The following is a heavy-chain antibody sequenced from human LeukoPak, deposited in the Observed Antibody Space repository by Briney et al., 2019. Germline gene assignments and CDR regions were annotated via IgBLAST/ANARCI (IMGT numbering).Heavy chain of an antibody. Sequence: ASVKVSCKASGYTFTSYDINWVRQATGQGLEWMGWMNPNSGNTGYAQKFQGRVTITRNTSISTAYMELSSLRSEDTAVYYCARVSVLRFLEWLHYYMAVCGKGTTVTVSS. D-gene: IGHD3-3*01. V-gene: IGHV1-8*03. J-gene: IGHJ6*03. CDR1: GYTFTSYD. CDR2: MNPNSGNT. CDR3: ARVSVLRFLEWLHYYMAV.